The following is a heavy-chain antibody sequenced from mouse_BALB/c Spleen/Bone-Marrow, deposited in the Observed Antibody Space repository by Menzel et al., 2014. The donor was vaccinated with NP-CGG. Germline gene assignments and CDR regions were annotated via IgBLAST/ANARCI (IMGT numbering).Heavy chain of an antibody. V-gene: IGHV5-6-5*01. J-gene: IGHJ1*01. D-gene: IGHD1-1*01. Sequence: LEESGGRLVTPGTPLTLTCTVSGIDLSNYAMSWVRQAPGKGLEYIGIISSSGSTYYASWAKGRFTISXTSSTTVDLKMTSPTTEDTATYFCGRGYFPKNSGSFDPWGPGTLVTVSS. CDR1: GIDLSNYA. CDR2: ISSSGST. CDR3: GRGYFPKNSGSFDP.